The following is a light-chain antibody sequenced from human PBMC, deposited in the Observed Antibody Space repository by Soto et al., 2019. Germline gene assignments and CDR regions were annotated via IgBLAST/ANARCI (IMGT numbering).Light chain of an antibody. CDR3: QQHNTYSWT. Sequence: DVQMTQSPSTLSASVGDRVTITCRASQSISRYLAWYRQKPGKAPKLLVYKASSLESGVPSRFSGSGSGTEFTHPISSLQPDDFATYYCQQHNTYSWTFGQGTKVEI. V-gene: IGKV1-5*03. CDR1: QSISRY. J-gene: IGKJ1*01. CDR2: KAS.